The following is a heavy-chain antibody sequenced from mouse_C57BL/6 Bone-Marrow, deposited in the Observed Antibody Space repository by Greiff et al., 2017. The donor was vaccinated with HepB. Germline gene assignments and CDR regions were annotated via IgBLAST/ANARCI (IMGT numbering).Heavy chain of an antibody. V-gene: IGHV1-50*01. D-gene: IGHD1-1*01. J-gene: IGHJ1*03. CDR2: IDPSDSYT. CDR1: GYTFTSYW. CDR3: ARIPSLYYGSSYWYFDV. Sequence: QVQLQQPGAELVKPGASVKLSCKASGYTFTSYWMQWVKQRPGQGLEWIGEIDPSDSYTNYNQKFKGKATLTVDKSSSTAYMQLSSLTSEDSAVYYCARIPSLYYGSSYWYFDVWGTGTTVTVSS.